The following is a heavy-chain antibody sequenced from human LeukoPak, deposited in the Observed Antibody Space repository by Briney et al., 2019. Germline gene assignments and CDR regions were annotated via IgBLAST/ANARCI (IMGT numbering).Heavy chain of an antibody. CDR3: AKDLVTGSLDY. D-gene: IGHD1-26*01. CDR1: GFTFSTYA. Sequence: PGGSLRLSCTASGFTFSTYAMTWVRQAPGKGLEWVSSISGCAGSTYYADSVKGRFTISRANSENTLYLQMHSLRAEDTAVYYCAKDLVTGSLDYWGLGTLVTVSS. J-gene: IGHJ4*02. V-gene: IGHV3-23*01. CDR2: ISGCAGST.